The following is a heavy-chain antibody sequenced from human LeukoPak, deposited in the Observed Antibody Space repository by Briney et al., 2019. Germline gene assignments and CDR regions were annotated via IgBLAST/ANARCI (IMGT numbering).Heavy chain of an antibody. D-gene: IGHD3-10*01. J-gene: IGHJ4*02. Sequence: GGSLRLSCAASGFNFSSYWMHWVRQAPGKGLVWVSLIKTDAITTIYADSVKGRFTVSRDHAKNTMDLQLNSLRAEDTAVYYCTRDITLTRGGRSDYWGQGTLVTVSA. CDR1: GFNFSSYW. V-gene: IGHV3-74*01. CDR2: IKTDAITT. CDR3: TRDITLTRGGRSDY.